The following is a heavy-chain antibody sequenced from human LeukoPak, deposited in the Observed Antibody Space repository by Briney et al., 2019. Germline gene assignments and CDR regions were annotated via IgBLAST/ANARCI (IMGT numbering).Heavy chain of an antibody. Sequence: SETLSLTCTVSGGSISAYYRSWIRRPPGKGLEWIGYIYYSGSTNYNPSLRRRVTISVDTSKNQFSLKVNFVTAADTAVYYCARVSGGYDDYWGQGALVTVSS. CDR1: GGSISAYY. V-gene: IGHV4-59*01. J-gene: IGHJ4*02. CDR3: ARVSGGYDDY. CDR2: IYYSGST. D-gene: IGHD5-12*01.